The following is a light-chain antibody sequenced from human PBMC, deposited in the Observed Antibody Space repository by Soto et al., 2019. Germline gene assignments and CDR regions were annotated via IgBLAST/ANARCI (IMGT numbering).Light chain of an antibody. CDR1: SDDVGGYNY. CDR2: EVN. J-gene: IGLJ1*01. V-gene: IGLV2-8*01. Sequence: QSALTQPPSASGSPGQSVTISCTGTSDDVGGYNYVSWYQQYPGKAPKLMIYEVNKRPSGVPDRFSGSKSGTSASLAISGLQSEDEADYYCAAWDDSLNGLVFGTGTKLTVL. CDR3: AAWDDSLNGLV.